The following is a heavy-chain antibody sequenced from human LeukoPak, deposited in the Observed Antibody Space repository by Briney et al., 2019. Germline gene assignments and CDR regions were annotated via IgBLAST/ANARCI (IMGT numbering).Heavy chain of an antibody. CDR1: GHTFSTDW. J-gene: IGHJ4*02. V-gene: IGHV5-51*01. CDR2: IYAGDADT. Sequence: GDSLKISCKGSGHTFSTDWIAWVRQMPGKGLEWIGVIYAGDADTRYSPSFQGQVTISADKSLNTAYLEWTNLKASDTAMCYCARFRGELMDGFDFWGQGTLVTVSS. D-gene: IGHD1-7*01. CDR3: ARFRGELMDGFDF.